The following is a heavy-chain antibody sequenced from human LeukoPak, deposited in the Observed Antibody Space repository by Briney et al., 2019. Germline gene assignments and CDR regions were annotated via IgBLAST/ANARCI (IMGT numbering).Heavy chain of an antibody. CDR3: AKDSSGSYTFYDY. CDR2: ISYDGSNK. CDR1: GSTFSDYG. D-gene: IGHD3-10*01. Sequence: PGGSLRLSCAASGSTFSDYGMHWVRQAPGKGLEWVAVISYDGSNKYYADSVKGRFTISRDNSKNTLYLQMNSLRAEDTAVYYCAKDSSGSYTFYDYWGQGTLVTVSS. V-gene: IGHV3-30*18. J-gene: IGHJ4*02.